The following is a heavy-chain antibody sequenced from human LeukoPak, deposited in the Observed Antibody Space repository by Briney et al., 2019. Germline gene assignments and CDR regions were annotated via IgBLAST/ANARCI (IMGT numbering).Heavy chain of an antibody. CDR1: GFTFSNAW. CDR2: IKSKTDGGTT. Sequence: PGGTLTLSCAASGFTFSNAWMSWVRQPPGKGLEWVGGIKSKTDGGTTDYAAPVKGRFTISSDDSKNTLYLQMNSLKTEDTAVYYCTTVMNFPGLADYWGQGTLVTVSS. J-gene: IGHJ4*02. V-gene: IGHV3-15*01. CDR3: TTVMNFPGLADY. D-gene: IGHD3-3*01.